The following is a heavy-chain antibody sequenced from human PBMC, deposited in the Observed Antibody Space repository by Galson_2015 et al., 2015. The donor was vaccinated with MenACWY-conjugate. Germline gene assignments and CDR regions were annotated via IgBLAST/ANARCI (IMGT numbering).Heavy chain of an antibody. Sequence: SLRLSCAASGFTFSSYAMHWVRQAPGKGLEWVAVISYDGSNKYYADSVKGRFTISRDNSKNTLYLQMNSLRAEDTAVYYCAMPAWEHSLGGNFQHWGQGTLVTVSS. CDR3: AMPAWEHSLGGNFQH. D-gene: IGHD1-26*01. J-gene: IGHJ1*01. CDR1: GFTFSSYA. V-gene: IGHV3-30*04. CDR2: ISYDGSNK.